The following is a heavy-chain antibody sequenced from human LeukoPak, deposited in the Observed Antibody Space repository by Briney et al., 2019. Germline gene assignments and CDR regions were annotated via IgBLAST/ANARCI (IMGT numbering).Heavy chain of an antibody. Sequence: GASVKVSCKASGGTFSSYAISWVRQAPGQGLEWMGGIIPIFGTANYAQKFQGRVTITTDESTNTAYMELSSLRSEDTAVYYCARLAQWEPNDYWGQGTLVTVSS. CDR3: ARLAQWEPNDY. D-gene: IGHD1-26*01. CDR1: GGTFSSYA. J-gene: IGHJ4*02. CDR2: IIPIFGTA. V-gene: IGHV1-69*05.